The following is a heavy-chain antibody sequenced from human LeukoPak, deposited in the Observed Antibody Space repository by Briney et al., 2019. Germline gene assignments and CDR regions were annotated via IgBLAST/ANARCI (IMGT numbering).Heavy chain of an antibody. D-gene: IGHD3-22*01. V-gene: IGHV1-8*01. CDR3: ARRETGGYDSSGYYPLDY. CDR1: GYTFTSYD. J-gene: IGHJ4*02. CDR2: MNPNSGNT. Sequence: ASVQVSCKASGYTFTSYDINWVRQATGQGLEWMGWMNPNSGNTGYAQKLQGRVTMTTDTSTSTAYMELRSLRSDDTAVYYCARRETGGYDSSGYYPLDYWGQGTLVTVSS.